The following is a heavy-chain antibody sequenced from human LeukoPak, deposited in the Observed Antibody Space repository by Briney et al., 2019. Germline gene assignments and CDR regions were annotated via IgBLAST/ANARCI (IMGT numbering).Heavy chain of an antibody. CDR1: GYTLTGYG. CDR2: ISGYNGNT. Sequence: ASVKVSCKASGYTLTGYGVSWVRQAPGQGLEWMGWISGYNGNTNYAQKFQGRVTMTTDTSTSSAYMELRSLRSDDTAVYYCARNPNKPPGGHYFYHWGQGTLVTVSS. J-gene: IGHJ4*02. CDR3: ARNPNKPPGGHYFYH. V-gene: IGHV1-18*01. D-gene: IGHD3-16*01.